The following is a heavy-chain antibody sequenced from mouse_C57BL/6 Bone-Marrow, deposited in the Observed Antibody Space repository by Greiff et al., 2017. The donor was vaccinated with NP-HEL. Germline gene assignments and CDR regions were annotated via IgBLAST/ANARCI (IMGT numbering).Heavy chain of an antibody. J-gene: IGHJ4*01. Sequence: QVQLQQSGPGLVAPSQSLSITCTVSGFSLTSYAISWVRQPPGKGLEWLGVIWTGGGTNYNSALNSRLSISKDNSKSQVVLKMNSLQTDDTARYYCATSLLRKYYAMDYWGQGTSVTVSS. V-gene: IGHV2-9-1*01. CDR1: GFSLTSYA. CDR3: ATSLLRKYYAMDY. CDR2: IWTGGGT. D-gene: IGHD1-2*01.